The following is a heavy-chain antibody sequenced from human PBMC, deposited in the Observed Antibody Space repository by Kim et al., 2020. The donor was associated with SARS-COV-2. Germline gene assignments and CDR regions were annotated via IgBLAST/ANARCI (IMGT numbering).Heavy chain of an antibody. J-gene: IGHJ5*02. CDR3: ATNQDRDFCRGDYGFDP. CDR2: GSSNGGSR. D-gene: IGHD3-3*01. CDR1: GFTFSSYA. V-gene: IGHV3-23*01. Sequence: GGSLRLSCAASGFTFSSYAMRWVRQAPGKGQELVSVGSSNGGSRYYADSAKGRFTISRDNSKNTLYPQMNSLIADDAAVYYCATNQDRDFCRGDYGFDP.